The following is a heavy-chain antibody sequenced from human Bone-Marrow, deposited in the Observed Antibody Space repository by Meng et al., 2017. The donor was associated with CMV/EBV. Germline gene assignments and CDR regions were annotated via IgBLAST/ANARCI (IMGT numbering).Heavy chain of an antibody. V-gene: IGHV3-72*01. CDR2: IKNKPNGYTP. J-gene: IGHJ6*02. CDR3: TRVAARVDPYYYAMDV. CDR1: EFMFSDHY. Sequence: LSLTCAASEFMFSDHYMDWVRQAPGKGLEWVGRIKNKPNGYTPEYAASVKGRFIISRDDSKNSLYLQMNSLKTEDTAVYYCTRVAARVDPYYYAMDVWGQGTVVTVSS. D-gene: IGHD3-3*01.